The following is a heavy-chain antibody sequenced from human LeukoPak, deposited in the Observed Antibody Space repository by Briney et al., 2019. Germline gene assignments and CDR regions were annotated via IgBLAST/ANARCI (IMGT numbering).Heavy chain of an antibody. V-gene: IGHV3-23*01. Sequence: GGSLRLSCAASGFTFSSYAMSWVRQAPGKGLEWVSAISGSGGSTYYADSVKGRFTISRDNSKNTLYLQMNSLRAEDTAVYYCAKDIGSYDFWSGYSTTFDYWDQGTLVTVSS. CDR3: AKDIGSYDFWSGYSTTFDY. CDR1: GFTFSSYA. J-gene: IGHJ4*02. CDR2: ISGSGGST. D-gene: IGHD3-3*01.